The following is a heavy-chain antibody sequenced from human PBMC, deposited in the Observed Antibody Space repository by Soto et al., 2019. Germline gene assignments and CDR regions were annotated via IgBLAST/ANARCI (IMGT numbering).Heavy chain of an antibody. CDR1: GGTFSSYA. CDR3: ARLNDYYYYGMDV. J-gene: IGHJ6*02. D-gene: IGHD1-1*01. Sequence: SVKVSCKASGGTFSSYAISWVRQAPGQGLEWMEGIIPIFGTANYAQKFQGRVTITADESTSTAYMELSSLRSEDTAVYYCARLNDYYYYGMDVWGQGTTVTVSS. CDR2: IIPIFGTA. V-gene: IGHV1-69*13.